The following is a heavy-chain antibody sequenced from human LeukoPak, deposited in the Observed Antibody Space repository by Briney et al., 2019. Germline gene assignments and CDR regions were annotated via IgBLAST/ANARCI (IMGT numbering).Heavy chain of an antibody. CDR2: IYSGGST. CDR1: GFTVSSNY. Sequence: GGSLRLSCAASGFTVSSNYMSWVRQAPGKGLGWVSVIYSGGSTYYADSVKGRFTISRDNSKNTLYLQMNSLRAEDTAVYYCARDPHGLRRRPHYYYYGMDVWGQGTTVTVSS. J-gene: IGHJ6*02. CDR3: ARDPHGLRRRPHYYYYGMDV. V-gene: IGHV3-66*01. D-gene: IGHD4-17*01.